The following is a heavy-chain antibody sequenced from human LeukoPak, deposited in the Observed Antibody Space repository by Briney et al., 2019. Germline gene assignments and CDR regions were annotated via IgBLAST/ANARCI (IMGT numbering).Heavy chain of an antibody. CDR1: GYTFTGYY. V-gene: IGHV1-2*02. CDR2: INPNSGGT. CDR3: ARATPPGYCTNGVCSSGFDP. Sequence: ASVKVSCKASGYTFTGYYMHWVRQAPGQGLEWMGWINPNSGGTNYAQKFQGRVTMTTDTSTSTAYMELRSLRSDDTAVYYCARATPPGYCTNGVCSSGFDPWGQGTLVTVSS. J-gene: IGHJ5*02. D-gene: IGHD2-8*01.